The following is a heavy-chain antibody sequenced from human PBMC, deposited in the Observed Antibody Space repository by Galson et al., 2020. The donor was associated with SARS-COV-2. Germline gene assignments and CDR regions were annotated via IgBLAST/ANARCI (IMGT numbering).Heavy chain of an antibody. V-gene: IGHV1-18*01. D-gene: IGHD3-10*01. CDR1: GYTFRNYG. CDR3: ARASWDYGIKAPGGY. CDR2: IRVYNGDT. Sequence: ASVKVSCKASGYTFRNYGISWVRQAPGQGLEWMGWIRVYNGDTNYAQKIQGRVTMTTDMSTSTAYMELRSLTSDDTAVYYCARASWDYGIKAPGGYWGQGTLVTGSS. J-gene: IGHJ1*01.